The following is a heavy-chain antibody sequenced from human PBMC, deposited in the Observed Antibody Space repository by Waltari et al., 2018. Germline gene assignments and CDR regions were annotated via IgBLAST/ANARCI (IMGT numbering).Heavy chain of an antibody. J-gene: IGHJ4*02. V-gene: IGHV4-59*01. D-gene: IGHD6-6*01. CDR1: GGSISSYY. Sequence: QVQLQESGPGLVKPSETLSLTCTVSGGSISSYYWSWIRQPPGKGLEWIGYIYYSGSTTYNPSLKTRVTISVDTSKNQFSLKLSSVTAADTAVYYCARADIEYSSSPFDYWGQGTLVTVSS. CDR3: ARADIEYSSSPFDY. CDR2: IYYSGST.